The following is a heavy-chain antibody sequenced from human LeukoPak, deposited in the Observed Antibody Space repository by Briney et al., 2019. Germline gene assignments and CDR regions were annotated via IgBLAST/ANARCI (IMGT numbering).Heavy chain of an antibody. D-gene: IGHD3-22*01. V-gene: IGHV3-23*01. J-gene: IGHJ4*02. CDR2: ITGTSGRT. CDR3: ARAVRGYYFDY. Sequence: GGSLRLSCEASGFTFSNYAMAWVRQAPGKGLEWVSLITGTSGRTYYAASVKGRFTISRDNSKNTLYLQMNSLRAEDTAVYFCARAVRGYYFDYWGQGTLVTVSS. CDR1: GFTFSNYA.